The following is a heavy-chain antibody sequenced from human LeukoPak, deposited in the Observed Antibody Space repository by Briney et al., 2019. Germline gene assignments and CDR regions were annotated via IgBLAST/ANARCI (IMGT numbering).Heavy chain of an antibody. V-gene: IGHV1-24*01. J-gene: IGHJ3*02. CDR3: ATWGVRGREGSHSIHAFDI. CDR2: FDPEDGET. CDR1: GYTLTELS. Sequence: GASVKVSCKVSGYTLTELSMHWVRQAPGKGLEWMGGFDPEDGETIYAQKFQGRVTMTEDTSTDTAYMELSSLRSEDTAVYYCATWGVRGREGSHSIHAFDIWGQGTMVTVSS. D-gene: IGHD1-26*01.